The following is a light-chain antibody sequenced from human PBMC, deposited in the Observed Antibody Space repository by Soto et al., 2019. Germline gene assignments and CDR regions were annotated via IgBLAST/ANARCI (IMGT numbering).Light chain of an antibody. Sequence: DVEMTQSPSTLPTSIGDRVTINCRASQNVSNWLAWYQQKPGKAPNLLIYKASRLESGVPSRFSAGGSGTDFTLTINSLQSDDFATYFCQQYSKESTFGQGTKLEIK. J-gene: IGKJ2*01. CDR2: KAS. CDR1: QNVSNW. CDR3: QQYSKEST. V-gene: IGKV1-5*03.